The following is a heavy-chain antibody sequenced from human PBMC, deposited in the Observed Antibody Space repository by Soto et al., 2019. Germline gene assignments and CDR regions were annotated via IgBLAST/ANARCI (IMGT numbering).Heavy chain of an antibody. D-gene: IGHD2-15*01. V-gene: IGHV1-69*06. Sequence: QVQLVQSGAEVQKPGSSVKVSCKASGGTFSSYAISWVRQAPGQGLEWMGGIIPIFGTANYAQKFQGRVTITADKSTSTAYMELSSLRSEDTAVYYCVRVPKGQGGAFDIWGQGTMVTVSS. CDR3: VRVPKGQGGAFDI. CDR1: GGTFSSYA. CDR2: IIPIFGTA. J-gene: IGHJ3*02.